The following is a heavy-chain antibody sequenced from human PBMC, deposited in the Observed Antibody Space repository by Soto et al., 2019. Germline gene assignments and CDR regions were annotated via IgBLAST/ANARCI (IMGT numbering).Heavy chain of an antibody. D-gene: IGHD6-19*01. CDR3: ARHAVHSSDFTDY. CDR1: GGSISSSSYY. J-gene: IGHJ4*02. V-gene: IGHV4-39*01. Sequence: ETLSLTCTVSGGSISSSSYYWGWIRQPPGKGLEWIGSIYYSGSTYYNPSLKSRVTISVDTSKNQFSLKLSSVTAADTAVYYCARHAVHSSDFTDYWGQGTLVTVSS. CDR2: IYYSGST.